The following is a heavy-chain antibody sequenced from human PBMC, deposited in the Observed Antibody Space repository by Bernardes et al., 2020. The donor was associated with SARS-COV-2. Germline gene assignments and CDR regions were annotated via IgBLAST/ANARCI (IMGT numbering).Heavy chain of an antibody. CDR1: GDFISNGSY. D-gene: IGHD2-21*02. CDR3: AREVVTGEEFFDY. CDR2: IYHSGTT. V-gene: IGHV4-38-2*02. Sequence: LSLTCAVSGDFISNGSYWGWIRQPPGKALEWIGSIYHSGTTYYKPTFKTRATISVDTSRNQFSLKLTSVTAADTAVYHCAREVVTGEEFFDYWGQGIVVTVSS. J-gene: IGHJ4*02.